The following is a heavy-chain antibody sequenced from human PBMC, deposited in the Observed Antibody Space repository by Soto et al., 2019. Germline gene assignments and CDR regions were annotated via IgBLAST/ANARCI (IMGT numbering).Heavy chain of an antibody. CDR1: GFTFSSYG. D-gene: IGHD2-15*01. CDR3: AKDETPPRGYYYYYYMDV. CDR2: ISYDGSNK. V-gene: IGHV3-30*18. Sequence: GGSLRLSCAASGFTFSSYGMHWVRQAPGKGLEWVAVISYDGSNKYYADSVKGRFTISRDNSKNTLYLQMNSLRAEDTAVYYCAKDETPPRGYYYYYYMDVWGKGTTVTVSS. J-gene: IGHJ6*03.